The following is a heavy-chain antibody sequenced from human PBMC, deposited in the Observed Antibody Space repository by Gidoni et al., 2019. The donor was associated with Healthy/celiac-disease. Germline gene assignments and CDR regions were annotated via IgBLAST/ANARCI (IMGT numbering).Heavy chain of an antibody. CDR3: AKGSSFVGVGATNLEY. Sequence: VQLVASGGGVVQPGGSLRPPCAAPGLTFSSYGMHWVRQARGKGLEWVAVISYDGSNKYYADSVKGRFAISTDNSENTLYLQMNSLSTENTAVYYCAKGSSFVGVGATNLEYWGQGTLVTVSS. D-gene: IGHD1-26*01. CDR2: ISYDGSNK. CDR1: GLTFSSYG. V-gene: IGHV3-30*18. J-gene: IGHJ4*02.